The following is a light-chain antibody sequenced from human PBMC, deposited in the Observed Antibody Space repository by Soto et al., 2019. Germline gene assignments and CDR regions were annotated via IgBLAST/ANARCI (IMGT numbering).Light chain of an antibody. Sequence: QLTPFLFILSVTIGQRFTITCRASQSISSWLAWYQQKPGKAPKLLIYDASSLESGVPSRFSGSGSGTEFTLTVSCLQPDEFATYYCQQYNRYWTFGPGTELDI. CDR2: DAS. CDR3: QQYNRYWT. CDR1: QSISSW. V-gene: IGKV1-5*01. J-gene: IGKJ1*01.